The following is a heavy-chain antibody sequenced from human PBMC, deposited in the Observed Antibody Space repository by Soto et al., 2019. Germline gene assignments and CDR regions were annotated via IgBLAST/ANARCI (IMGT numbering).Heavy chain of an antibody. V-gene: IGHV4-59*01. CDR3: GRLLSETLLVDF. Sequence: SETLSLTCTVSGDSISRFYWSWIRQPPGKGLEWIGYISYSGSTNFNPSLKSRVTIFLDTSKNQLSLNLNSATAADTAVYYCGRLLSETLLVDFWGQGTLVTVS. CDR1: GDSISRFY. D-gene: IGHD2-15*01. J-gene: IGHJ4*02. CDR2: ISYSGST.